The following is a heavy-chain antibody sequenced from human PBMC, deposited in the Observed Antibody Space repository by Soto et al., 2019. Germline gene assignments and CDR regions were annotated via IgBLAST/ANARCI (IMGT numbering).Heavy chain of an antibody. J-gene: IGHJ5*02. CDR2: IYYRGST. Sequence: PSETLSLTCTVSGGSISSGGYYWSWIRQHPGKGLEWIGYIYYRGSTYYNPSLKSRVTISVDTSKNQFSLKLSSVTAADTAVYYCARHIVLVPAARSNWFDPWGQGTLVTVSS. D-gene: IGHD2-2*01. CDR1: GGSISSGGYY. CDR3: ARHIVLVPAARSNWFDP. V-gene: IGHV4-31*03.